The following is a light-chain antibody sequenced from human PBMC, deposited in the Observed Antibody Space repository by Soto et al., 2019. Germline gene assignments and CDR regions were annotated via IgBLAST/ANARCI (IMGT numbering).Light chain of an antibody. CDR3: QQYNNLHT. J-gene: IGKJ2*01. CDR1: QSVSSN. V-gene: IGKV3-15*01. CDR2: GAS. Sequence: EIVMTQSPANLSVSPGERATLSCRASQSVSSNLAWYQQKPGQAPRLLIYGASTRATGIPARFSGSWSGTEFTLTISILQSEDFAVYYCQQYNNLHTFGHGTKLEIK.